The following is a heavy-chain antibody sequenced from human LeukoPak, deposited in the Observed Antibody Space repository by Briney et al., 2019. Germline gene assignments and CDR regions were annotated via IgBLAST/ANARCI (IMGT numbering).Heavy chain of an antibody. D-gene: IGHD2-2*02. CDR2: ISSSSSYI. CDR3: ARDTSRIYCSSTSCYTGPGYFDY. J-gene: IGHJ4*02. CDR1: GFTFSSYS. Sequence: PGGSLRLSCAASGFTFSSYSMNWVRQAPGKGLEWVSSISSSSSYIYYADSVKGRFTISRDNAKNSLYLQMNSLRAEDTAVYYCARDTSRIYCSSTSCYTGPGYFDYWGQGTLVTVSS. V-gene: IGHV3-21*01.